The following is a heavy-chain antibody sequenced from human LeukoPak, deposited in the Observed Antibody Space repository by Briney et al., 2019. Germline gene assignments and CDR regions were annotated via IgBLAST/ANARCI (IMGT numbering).Heavy chain of an antibody. CDR2: IEPKSGGT. Sequence: GASVKVSCTASGYTFTGHFMHWVRQAPGQGLEWMGWIEPKSGGTHYGHKFRGRVTMTRDTSMSTAYMELSRLKADDTAVYYCAREMGVVPTAIPTVDSWGQGTLVTVSS. V-gene: IGHV1-2*02. CDR3: AREMGVVPTAIPTVDS. J-gene: IGHJ4*02. D-gene: IGHD2-2*02. CDR1: GYTFTGHF.